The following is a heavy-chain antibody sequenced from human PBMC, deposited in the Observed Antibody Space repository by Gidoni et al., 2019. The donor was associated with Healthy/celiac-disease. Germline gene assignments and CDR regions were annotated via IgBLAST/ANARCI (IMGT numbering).Heavy chain of an antibody. D-gene: IGHD3-16*01. CDR2: ISWNSGSI. Sequence: EVQLAPSGGGRVQPGRSLRRPCAASVFTFHAYAMHWVRQAPGKGLEWGSGISWNSGSIGYADSVKGRLNICRDKAKDSLCLEMNSLRAEDTALYYCAKDISGRVGGVRVWWGQGTMVTVSS. CDR3: AKDISGRVGGVRVW. CDR1: VFTFHAYA. J-gene: IGHJ3*01. V-gene: IGHV3-9*01.